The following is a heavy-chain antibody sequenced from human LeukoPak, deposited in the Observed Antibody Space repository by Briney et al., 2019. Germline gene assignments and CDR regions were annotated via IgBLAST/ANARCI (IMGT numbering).Heavy chain of an antibody. D-gene: IGHD6-13*01. Sequence: GESLRLSCAVSGFTFSSYWMNWVRQAPGKGVEWVASIRQDGGEKSYVDSVKGGFTISRDNTIDSVYLQMSSLRAEDTAVYYCARDGTAAGLYFDLWGHGTLVTVSS. CDR2: IRQDGGEK. CDR3: ARDGTAAGLYFDL. CDR1: GFTFSSYW. J-gene: IGHJ4*01. V-gene: IGHV3-7*01.